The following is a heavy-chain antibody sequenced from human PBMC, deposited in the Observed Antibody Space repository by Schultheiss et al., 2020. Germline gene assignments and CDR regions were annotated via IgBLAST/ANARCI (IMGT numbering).Heavy chain of an antibody. V-gene: IGHV3-30*18. CDR2: ISYDGSNK. D-gene: IGHD3-10*01. CDR3: ANLGYGSGSYYNPRGMDV. J-gene: IGHJ6*02. CDR1: GFTFSSYG. Sequence: GGSLRLSCAASGFTFSSYGMHWVRQAPGKGLEWVAVISYDGSNKYYADSVKGRFTISRDNSKNTLYLQMNSLRAEDTAVYYCANLGYGSGSYYNPRGMDVWGQGTTVTVYS.